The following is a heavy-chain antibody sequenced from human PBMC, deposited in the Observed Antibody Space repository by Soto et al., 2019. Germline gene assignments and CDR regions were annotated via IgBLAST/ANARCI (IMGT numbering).Heavy chain of an antibody. CDR1: EIIFTRYS. CDR2: ISSSSSYI. V-gene: IGHV3-21*01. Sequence: GTLKISCAASEIIFTRYSIKWVRLATEKRLEWVSSISSSSSYIYYADSVKGRFTTSRDNAKNSLYLQMSSLRAEDTAVYYCARDSGSSSDYYGMDVWGQGT. CDR3: ARDSGSSSDYYGMDV. J-gene: IGHJ6*02. D-gene: IGHD6-13*01.